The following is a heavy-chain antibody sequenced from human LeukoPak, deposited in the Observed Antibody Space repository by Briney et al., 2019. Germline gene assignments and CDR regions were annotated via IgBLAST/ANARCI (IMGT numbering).Heavy chain of an antibody. J-gene: IGHJ4*02. V-gene: IGHV1-69*05. CDR2: IIPIFGTA. Sequence: SVKVSCKASGGTFSSYAISWVRQAPGQGLEWMGGIIPIFGTANCAQKFEGRVTITTDESTSTAYMELISLRSEDKAVYYCARETTVPTSTTSPVYYFDYWGQGTLVTVSS. CDR3: ARETTVPTSTTSPVYYFDY. CDR1: GGTFSSYA. D-gene: IGHD4-11*01.